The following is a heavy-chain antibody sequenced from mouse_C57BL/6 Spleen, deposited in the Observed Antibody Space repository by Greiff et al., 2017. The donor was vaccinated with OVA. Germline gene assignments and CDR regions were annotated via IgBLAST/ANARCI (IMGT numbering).Heavy chain of an antibody. Sequence: EVMLVESGAGLVKPGGSLKLSCAASGFTFSSYAMSWVSQTPETRLAWVAYISSGGDYIYYADTVKGRFTISRDNARNTLYLQMSSLKSEDTAMYYCTREKDYYGRLRYFDVWGTGTTVTVSS. CDR1: GFTFSSYA. CDR2: ISSGGDYI. J-gene: IGHJ1*03. V-gene: IGHV5-9-1*02. CDR3: TREKDYYGRLRYFDV. D-gene: IGHD1-1*01.